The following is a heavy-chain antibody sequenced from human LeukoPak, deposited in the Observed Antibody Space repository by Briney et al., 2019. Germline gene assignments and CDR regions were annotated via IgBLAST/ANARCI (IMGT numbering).Heavy chain of an antibody. V-gene: IGHV3-7*01. J-gene: IGHJ4*02. CDR3: ARDGTAAGLYFDL. CDR1: GFTFSDYW. Sequence: VGSLRLSCAVSGFTFSDYWMNWVCQAPGKGLEWVASIRQDGGEKSYVDSVKGRLTISRDNTKHSLYLQMSSLRAEDTGVYYCARDGTAAGLYFDLWGQGTLVTVSS. D-gene: IGHD6-13*01. CDR2: IRQDGGEK.